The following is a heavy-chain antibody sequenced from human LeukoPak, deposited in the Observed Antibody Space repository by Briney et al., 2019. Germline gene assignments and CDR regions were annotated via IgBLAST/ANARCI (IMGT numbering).Heavy chain of an antibody. CDR1: GFTFRSYS. Sequence: PGGSLRLSCAASGFTFRSYSMNWVRQAPGKGLEWVSYISSSSSNIYYADSVKGRFTISRDNAKNSLYLQMNSLRAEDTAVYYCAREAAGYYYYMDVWGKGTTVTVSS. D-gene: IGHD2-15*01. CDR2: ISSSSSNI. CDR3: AREAAGYYYYMDV. V-gene: IGHV3-48*04. J-gene: IGHJ6*03.